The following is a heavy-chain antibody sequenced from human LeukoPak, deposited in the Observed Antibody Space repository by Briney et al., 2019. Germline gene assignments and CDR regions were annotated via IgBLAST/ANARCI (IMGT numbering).Heavy chain of an antibody. V-gene: IGHV4-59*01. CDR2: IHYSEST. Sequence: PSETLSLTCAASGGSISTYYWSWIRQPPGKGVEWIGYIHYSESTIYNPSLKSRVTISVDTSKNQFSLKLTSVTAADTAVYYCARDVYGDPFDYWGQGTLVTVSS. CDR3: ARDVYGDPFDY. J-gene: IGHJ4*02. D-gene: IGHD4-17*01. CDR1: GGSISTYY.